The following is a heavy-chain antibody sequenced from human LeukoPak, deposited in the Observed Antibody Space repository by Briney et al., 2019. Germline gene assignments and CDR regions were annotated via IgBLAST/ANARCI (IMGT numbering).Heavy chain of an antibody. V-gene: IGHV4-59*02. CDR2: MYYTGST. Sequence: KPSETLSLTCTVSGGFVSNNYWSWILQSPGKRLEWIGCMYYTGSTNYNPSLESRVTISVDTSKKQLSLKLTSVTAADTAVYYCAREVMVYTIPLNYYYLDVWGRGTTVTVSS. CDR3: AREVMVYTIPLNYYYLDV. J-gene: IGHJ6*03. D-gene: IGHD2-8*01. CDR1: GGFVSNNY.